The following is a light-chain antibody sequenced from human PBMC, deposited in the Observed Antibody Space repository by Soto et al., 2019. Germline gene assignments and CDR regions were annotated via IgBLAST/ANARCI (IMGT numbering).Light chain of an antibody. Sequence: DIQMTQSPSSLSASVGDRVTITCRASQSISSYLNWYQQKPGNAPKVLIYAASSLQSGVPARFSGSGSGTDFTLTISSLQPEDFATYYCQQSYSTPLTFGGGTKVDI. J-gene: IGKJ4*01. CDR1: QSISSY. CDR2: AAS. V-gene: IGKV1-39*01. CDR3: QQSYSTPLT.